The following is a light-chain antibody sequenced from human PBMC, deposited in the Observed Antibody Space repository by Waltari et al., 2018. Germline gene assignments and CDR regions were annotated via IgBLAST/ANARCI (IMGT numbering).Light chain of an antibody. Sequence: DIVLTQSPGTLSLSPGERATPPCRSSQTVMNNYLAWYQQKPGQAPRLLIHGASRRATGIPDRFSGSGSGTDFTLTISRLEPEDFAVYYCQQYGASPLTFGGGTKVEIK. V-gene: IGKV3-20*01. J-gene: IGKJ4*01. CDR1: QTVMNNY. CDR3: QQYGASPLT. CDR2: GAS.